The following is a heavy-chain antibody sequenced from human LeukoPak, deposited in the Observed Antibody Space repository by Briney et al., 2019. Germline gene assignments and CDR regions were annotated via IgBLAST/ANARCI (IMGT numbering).Heavy chain of an antibody. V-gene: IGHV3-21*01. Sequence: GGSLRLSCVASGFTFSSYTVNWVRQAPGKGLEWVSVITSSSSNTYYTDSVKGRFSISRDNAKNLLDPQMNSLRVEDTAVYYCARGGGAFDIWGQGTMVTVSS. D-gene: IGHD3-16*01. CDR2: ITSSSSNT. J-gene: IGHJ3*02. CDR3: ARGGGAFDI. CDR1: GFTFSSYT.